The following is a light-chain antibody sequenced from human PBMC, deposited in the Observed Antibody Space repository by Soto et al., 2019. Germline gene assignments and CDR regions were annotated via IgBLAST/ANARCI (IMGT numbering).Light chain of an antibody. J-gene: IGKJ4*01. CDR3: QQYDSYPPT. CDR2: AAS. V-gene: IGKV1-8*01. CDR1: QGISSY. Sequence: ALRMTQSPSSLSASTGDRVTITCRASQGISSYLAWYQQKPGKAPKLLIYAASTLQSGVPSRFSGSGSWTDFTLTISCLQSEDFATYYCQQYDSYPPTFGGGTKVEIK.